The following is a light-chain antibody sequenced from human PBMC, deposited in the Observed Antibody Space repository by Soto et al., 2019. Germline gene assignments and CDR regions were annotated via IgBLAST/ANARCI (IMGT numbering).Light chain of an antibody. CDR3: LLSYSGPRVV. CDR1: TGPVTSSHY. J-gene: IGLJ2*01. Sequence: QAVVTQEPSLTVSPGGTVTLTCGSSTGPVTSSHYTYWFQQKPGQAPKTLIYDTTEKHSLTPARFSGSHLGDKGALTLSGAQPEDEAEYFCLLSYSGPRVVFGGGTQLTVL. V-gene: IGLV7-46*01. CDR2: DTT.